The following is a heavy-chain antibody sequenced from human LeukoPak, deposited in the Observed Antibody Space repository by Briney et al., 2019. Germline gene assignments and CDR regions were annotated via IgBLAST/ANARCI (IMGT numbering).Heavy chain of an antibody. CDR3: ARGPKEMATTYY. V-gene: IGHV1-69*04. J-gene: IGHJ4*02. CDR1: LGTFSLSS. D-gene: IGHD5-24*01. Sequence: SVRVSCEASLGTFSLSSVSCVRPAPGQGLEWLGRLIPIVGIANYAENLQGRVTITADKYTSTAYMELSSLRSEDTAVYYCARGPKEMATTYYWGRGTLVTVSS. CDR2: LIPIVGIA.